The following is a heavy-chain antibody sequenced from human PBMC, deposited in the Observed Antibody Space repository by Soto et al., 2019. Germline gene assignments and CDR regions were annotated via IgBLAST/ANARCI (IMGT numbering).Heavy chain of an antibody. Sequence: EVQLLDSGGGLVQPGESLRLSCAASGFIFSNYAMNWVRQAPGKGLEWVSTIGANGGPTYYADSVKGRFTISRDNSRDTLYLQMNSLRPEDTAVYYCAKRPQALRVFDYWGQGTLVTVSS. CDR2: IGANGGPT. CDR1: GFIFSNYA. D-gene: IGHD4-17*01. V-gene: IGHV3-23*01. J-gene: IGHJ4*02. CDR3: AKRPQALRVFDY.